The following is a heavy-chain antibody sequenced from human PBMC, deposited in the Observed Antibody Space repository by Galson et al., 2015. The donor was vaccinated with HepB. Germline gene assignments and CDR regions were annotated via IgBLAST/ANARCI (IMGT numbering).Heavy chain of an antibody. J-gene: IGHJ5*01. CDR3: VRGRDCSGTKCYYTRFDS. V-gene: IGHV3-11*01. D-gene: IGHD2-2*01. CDR2: ISSIGTTR. Sequence: SLRLSCATSGFIFSDYYMSWVRQAPGKGLEWVSYISSIGTTRYYADSVKGRFTISRDNANNSLYLQMNSLRAEDTAIYYCVRGRDCSGTKCYYTRFDSWGQRTLVTVSS. CDR1: GFIFSDYY.